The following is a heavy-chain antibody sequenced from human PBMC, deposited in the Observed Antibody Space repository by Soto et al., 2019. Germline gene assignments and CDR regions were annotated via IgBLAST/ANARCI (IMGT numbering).Heavy chain of an antibody. V-gene: IGHV1-69*01. D-gene: IGHD2-2*01. Sequence: QVQLVQSGAEVKKPGSSVKVSCKASGGTFSSYAISWVRQAPGQGLEWMGGIIPIFGTANYAQKFQGRVTITADESTSTAYMELSSLRSEDTAVYYCAVKGSTSSLARSWSYGMDVWGQGTTVTVSS. CDR1: GGTFSSYA. J-gene: IGHJ6*02. CDR2: IIPIFGTA. CDR3: AVKGSTSSLARSWSYGMDV.